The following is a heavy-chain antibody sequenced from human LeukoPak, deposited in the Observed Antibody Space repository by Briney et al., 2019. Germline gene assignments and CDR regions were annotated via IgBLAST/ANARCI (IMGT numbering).Heavy chain of an antibody. V-gene: IGHV3-7*01. CDR1: GFTFTSYW. CDR3: ARAGSSYVEAAY. CDR2: IHQDGSLQ. D-gene: IGHD3-16*01. J-gene: IGHJ4*02. Sequence: GGSLGLSCAASGFTFTSYWMTWVRQPPGRGLEWVANIHQDGSLQFYVDSVKGRFTVSRDNARNLLYLQMNGLRAEDTAVYYCARAGSSYVEAAYWGLGTLVTVSS.